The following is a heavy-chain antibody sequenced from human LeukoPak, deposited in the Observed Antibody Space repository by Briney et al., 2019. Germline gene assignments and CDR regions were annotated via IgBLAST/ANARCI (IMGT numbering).Heavy chain of an antibody. CDR3: ARAGGYSSSWGYYFDY. J-gene: IGHJ4*02. CDR1: GFTFSDYY. V-gene: IGHV3-11*01. Sequence: SGGSLRLSCAASGFTFSDYYLSWIRQAPGKGLQWVAYISRSGHTIYYADSVKGRFTISRDNAKNSLHLQMNGLRADDTAVYYCARAGGYSSSWGYYFDYWGQGTLVTVSS. CDR2: ISRSGHTI. D-gene: IGHD6-13*01.